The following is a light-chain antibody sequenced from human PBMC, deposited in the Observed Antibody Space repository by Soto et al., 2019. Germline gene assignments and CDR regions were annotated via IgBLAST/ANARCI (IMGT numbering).Light chain of an antibody. CDR1: QSVSGY. V-gene: IGKV3-15*01. J-gene: IGKJ5*01. CDR3: QQCSDWPLIT. CDR2: GAS. Sequence: EIVMTQSPATLSVSPGERATLSCRASQSVSGYLAWYQQKPGQAPRLLIYGASTRATGVPARFSGSGSGTEFTLTISSLQSEDFAVYYCQQCSDWPLITFGQGTRLEAK.